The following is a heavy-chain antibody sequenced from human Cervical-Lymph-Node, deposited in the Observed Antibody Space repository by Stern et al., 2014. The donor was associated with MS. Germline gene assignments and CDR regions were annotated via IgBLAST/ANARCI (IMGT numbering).Heavy chain of an antibody. CDR1: GFSVSDIY. CDR2: IYSHGAT. Sequence: VQLVDSGGGLVQPGGSLRLSCAVSGFSVSDIYMSWVRQAPGQGLEWISLIYSHGATPPPASAPGSFPIPSDDPRPPPPLLMHRLRAEDTAVYYCTREKGHWGQGTLVTVSS. J-gene: IGHJ4*02. CDR3: TREKGH. V-gene: IGHV3-66*01.